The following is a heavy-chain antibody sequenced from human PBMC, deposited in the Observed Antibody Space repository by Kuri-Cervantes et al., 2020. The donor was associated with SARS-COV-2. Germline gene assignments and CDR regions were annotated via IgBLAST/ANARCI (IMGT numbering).Heavy chain of an antibody. D-gene: IGHD1-26*01. CDR1: GYTLTELS. J-gene: IGHJ4*02. CDR2: FDPEDGET. Sequence: SVKVSCKVSGYTLTELSMHWVRQAPGKGLEWMGGFDPEDGETIYAQKFQGRVTMTEDTSTDTDYMELSSLRSEDTAVYYCAGGSLPSHRYFDYWAREPWSPSPQ. CDR3: AGGSLPSHRYFDY. V-gene: IGHV1-24*01.